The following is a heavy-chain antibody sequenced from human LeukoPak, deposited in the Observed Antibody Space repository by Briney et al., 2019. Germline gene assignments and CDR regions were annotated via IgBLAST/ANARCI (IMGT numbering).Heavy chain of an antibody. CDR3: AKGSKEVLFTRDHCMDV. CDR2: ISGSGGST. J-gene: IGHJ6*03. CDR1: GFSFSSYG. V-gene: IGHV3-23*01. Sequence: PGGSLRLSCAASGFSFSSYGISWVRQAPGKGLEWVSAISGSGGSTYYADSVKGRFTISRDNSKNTLYLQMNSLRAEDTAVYYCAKGSKEVLFTRDHCMDVWGKGTTVTISS. D-gene: IGHD3-3*01.